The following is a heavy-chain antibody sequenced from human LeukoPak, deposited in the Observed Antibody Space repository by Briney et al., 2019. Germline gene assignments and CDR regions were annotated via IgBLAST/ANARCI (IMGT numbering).Heavy chain of an antibody. V-gene: IGHV4-59*08. D-gene: IGHD3-22*01. Sequence: SETLSLTCTVSGGSISSYYWSWIRQPPGKGLEWIGYIYHSGSTNYKPSLKSRVTISVDTSKNQFSLKLSSVTAADTAVYYCARNELRVYDSSGAIDYWGQGTLVTVSS. CDR3: ARNELRVYDSSGAIDY. CDR1: GGSISSYY. CDR2: IYHSGST. J-gene: IGHJ4*02.